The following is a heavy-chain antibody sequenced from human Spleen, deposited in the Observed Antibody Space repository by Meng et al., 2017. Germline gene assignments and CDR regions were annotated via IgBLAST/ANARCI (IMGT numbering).Heavy chain of an antibody. CDR1: GFTFSNYA. D-gene: IGHD2-21*01. CDR2: IDGRGGST. Sequence: EVQLLESGGGLVQPGGSLRLSCAASGFTFSNYAMTWVRQAPGKGLEWVSTIDGRGGSTYYADSVKGRFTISRDNSKNTLYVQMNSLRAEDTAVYYCAKDEEGLWWSLHWGQGTLVTVSS. CDR3: AKDEEGLWWSLH. V-gene: IGHV3-23*01. J-gene: IGHJ1*01.